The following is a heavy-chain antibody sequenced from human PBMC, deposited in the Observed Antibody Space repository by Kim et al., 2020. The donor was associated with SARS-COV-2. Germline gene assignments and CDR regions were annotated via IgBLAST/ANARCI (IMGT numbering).Heavy chain of an antibody. J-gene: IGHJ6*02. V-gene: IGHV1-46*01. Sequence: ASVKVSCKASGYTFTSYYMHWVRQAPGQGLEWMGIINPSGGSTSYAQKFQGRVTMTRDTSTSTVYMELSSLRSEDTAVYYCAREKEGYDFWSGYYALYYYYYGMDVWGQGTTVTVSS. CDR2: INPSGGST. CDR1: GYTFTSYY. D-gene: IGHD3-3*01. CDR3: AREKEGYDFWSGYYALYYYYYGMDV.